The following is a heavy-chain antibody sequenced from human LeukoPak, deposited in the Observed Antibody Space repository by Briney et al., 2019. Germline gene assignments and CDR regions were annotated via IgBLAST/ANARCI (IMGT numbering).Heavy chain of an antibody. CDR2: ISGSGGST. J-gene: IGHJ6*02. CDR3: AKDWDKWIQLWSRYYYYGMDV. D-gene: IGHD5-18*01. CDR1: GFTFSNYW. V-gene: IGHV3-23*01. Sequence: GGSLRLSCAASGFTFSNYWMSWVRQAPGKGLEWVSAISGSGGSTYYADSVKGRFTISRDNSKNTLYLQMNSLRAEDTAVYYCAKDWDKWIQLWSRYYYYGMDVWGQGTTVTVSS.